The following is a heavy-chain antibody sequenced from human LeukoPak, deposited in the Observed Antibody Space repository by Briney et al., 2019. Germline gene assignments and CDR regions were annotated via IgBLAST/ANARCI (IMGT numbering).Heavy chain of an antibody. D-gene: IGHD4-17*01. V-gene: IGHV4-39*02. CDR3: ARDRDYGDYADY. CDR2: VYYTGST. J-gene: IGHJ4*02. CDR1: GGSISSNDYY. Sequence: SETLSLTCTVSGGSISSNDYYWGWIRQSPGKGLEWLGSVYYTGSTFHNPSLKSRLTTSVDVSKNQVSLRLTSVTAADTATYCARDRDYGDYADYWGQGTLVTVSS.